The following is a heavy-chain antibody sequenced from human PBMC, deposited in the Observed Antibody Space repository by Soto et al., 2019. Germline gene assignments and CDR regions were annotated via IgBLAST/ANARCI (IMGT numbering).Heavy chain of an antibody. D-gene: IGHD3-22*01. Sequence: HGESLKISCKGSGYSFTSYWIGWVRQMPGKGLEWMGIIYPGDSDTRYSPSFQGQVTISADKSISTAYLQWSSLKASDTAMYYCARQRYYYDSSGYGFGYWGQGTLVTVSS. CDR2: IYPGDSDT. CDR3: ARQRYYYDSSGYGFGY. CDR1: GYSFTSYW. J-gene: IGHJ4*02. V-gene: IGHV5-51*01.